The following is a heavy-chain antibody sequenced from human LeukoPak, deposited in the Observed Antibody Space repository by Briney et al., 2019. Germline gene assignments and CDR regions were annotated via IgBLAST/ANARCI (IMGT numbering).Heavy chain of an antibody. CDR1: GFTFSSYS. J-gene: IGHJ6*03. V-gene: IGHV3-48*01. CDR2: ISSSSSTI. CDR3: ARGTSTTNYHYYYMDV. Sequence: PRGSLRLSCAASGFTFSSYSMNWVRQAPGKGLEWVSYISSSSSTIYYADSVKGRFTISRDNAKNSLYLQMNSLRAEDTAVYYCARGTSTTNYHYYYMDVWGKGTTVTVSS. D-gene: IGHD1-1*01.